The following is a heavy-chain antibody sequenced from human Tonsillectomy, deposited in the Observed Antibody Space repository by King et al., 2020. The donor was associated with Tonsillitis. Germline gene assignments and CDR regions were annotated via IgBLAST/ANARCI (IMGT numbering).Heavy chain of an antibody. CDR3: ARGSNEVDSYYYYGMDV. V-gene: IGHV3-30-3*01. CDR1: GFTFSSYA. CDR2: ISYDGSNK. J-gene: IGHJ6*02. Sequence: VQLVESGGGVVQPGRSLRLSCAASGFTFSSYAMHWVRQAPGKGLEWVAVISYDGSNKYYADSVKGRFTISRDNSKNTLDLEMNSLRAEDTAVYYCARGSNEVDSYYYYGMDVWGQGTTVTVSS. D-gene: IGHD2-8*01.